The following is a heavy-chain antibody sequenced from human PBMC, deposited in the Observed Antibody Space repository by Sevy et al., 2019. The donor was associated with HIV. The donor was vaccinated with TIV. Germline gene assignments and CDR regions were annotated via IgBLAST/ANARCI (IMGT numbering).Heavy chain of an antibody. CDR1: GYTFTGDY. J-gene: IGHJ6*02. V-gene: IGHV1-2*06. D-gene: IGHD1-7*01. CDR3: VRDGGGGTTNSGLDF. Sequence: ASVKVSCRASGYTFTGDYLHWVRQAPGQGLEWMGRIYPYSGNTNYAQKFQGRVTMTSDTSISTAYMELRRLRSDDTALYYSVRDGGGGTTNSGLDFWGQGTTVTVSS. CDR2: IYPYSGNT.